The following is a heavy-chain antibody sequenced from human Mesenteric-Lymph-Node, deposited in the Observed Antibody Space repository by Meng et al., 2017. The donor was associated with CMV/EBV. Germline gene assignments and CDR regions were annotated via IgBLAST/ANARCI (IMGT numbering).Heavy chain of an antibody. CDR3: ARPTGASYFFDY. Sequence: GESLKISCKDSGNTFTDYWIAWVRQLPGKGLEWMGIIYPGDSGTRYSPSFQGQVTISADKSINTAYLQWSSLKASDTAMYYCARPTGASYFFDYWGQGALVTVSS. CDR2: IYPGDSGT. J-gene: IGHJ4*01. CDR1: GNTFTDYW. D-gene: IGHD3-10*01. V-gene: IGHV5-51*01.